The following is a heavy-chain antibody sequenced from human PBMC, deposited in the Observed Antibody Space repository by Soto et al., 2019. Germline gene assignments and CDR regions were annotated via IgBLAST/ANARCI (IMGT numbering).Heavy chain of an antibody. CDR2: ISGSGGST. CDR1: RFTFSSYA. D-gene: IGHD6-13*01. V-gene: IGHV3-23*01. J-gene: IGHJ4*02. CDR3: AKEGLIAAAGYFDY. Sequence: RLSCAAFRFTFSSYAMSWVRQAPGKGLEWVSAISGSGGSTYYADSVKGRFTISRDNSKNTLYLQMNSLRAEDTAVYYCAKEGLIAAAGYFDYWGQGTLVTVSS.